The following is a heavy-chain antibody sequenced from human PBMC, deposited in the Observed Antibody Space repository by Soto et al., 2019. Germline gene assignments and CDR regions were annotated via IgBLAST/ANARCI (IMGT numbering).Heavy chain of an antibody. CDR3: ARDPAGMLARGDY. D-gene: IGHD3-10*01. V-gene: IGHV1-3*01. CDR2: INAGNGNT. J-gene: IGHJ4*02. CDR1: GYTFTSYA. Sequence: QVQLVQSGAEVKKPGASVKVSCKASGYTFTSYAMHWVRQAPGQRLEWMGWINAGNGNTKYSQKFQGRVTITSDTSASTAYMELSSLRSEDTAVYYCARDPAGMLARGDYWGQGTLVTVSS.